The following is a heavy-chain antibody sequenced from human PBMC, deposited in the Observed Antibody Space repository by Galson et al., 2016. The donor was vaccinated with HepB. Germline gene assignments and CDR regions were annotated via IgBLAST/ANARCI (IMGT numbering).Heavy chain of an antibody. V-gene: IGHV3-23*01. CDR3: AKCPPGTRGSLDS. CDR2: ISDNGHAT. Sequence: WVRQAPGKGLEWISLISDNGHATYYADPVRGRFSIARDNSKNTLYLQMNSLRADDTAVYYCAKCPPGTRGSLDSWGQGTLVTVSS. D-gene: IGHD1-14*01. J-gene: IGHJ4*02.